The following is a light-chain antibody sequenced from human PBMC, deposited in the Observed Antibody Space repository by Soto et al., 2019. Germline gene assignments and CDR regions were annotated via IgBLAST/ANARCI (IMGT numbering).Light chain of an antibody. Sequence: EIVLTQSPGTLSLSPGERATLSFSASQSVSNNYLAWYQQKPGQAPRLLIYGASNRATGIPDRFSGTGSGTEFTLTISSLKSEDYAVYYCQQYNTYPRTFGQGTKVDIK. J-gene: IGKJ1*01. CDR1: QSVSNNY. V-gene: IGKV3-20*01. CDR2: GAS. CDR3: QQYNTYPRT.